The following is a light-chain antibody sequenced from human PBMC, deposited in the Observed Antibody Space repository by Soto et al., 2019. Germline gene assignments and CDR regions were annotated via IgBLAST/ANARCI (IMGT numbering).Light chain of an antibody. CDR2: WAS. CDR3: QQYRGTPPT. J-gene: IGKJ1*01. Sequence: DIVMTQSPDSLAVSLGERATINCKSSQSVLYSSNNKNYLAWYQQKPGQPPKLLIYWASTRESGVPDRVSGSGSGTDFTLTISSLQAEDVAVYYCQQYRGTPPTFGQGTKVEIK. V-gene: IGKV4-1*01. CDR1: QSVLYSSNNKNY.